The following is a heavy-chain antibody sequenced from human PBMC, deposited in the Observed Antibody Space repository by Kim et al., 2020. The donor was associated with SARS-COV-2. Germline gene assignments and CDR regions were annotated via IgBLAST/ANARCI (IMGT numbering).Heavy chain of an antibody. D-gene: IGHD3-16*02. V-gene: IGHV3-9*01. Sequence: GVSLRLSCAASGFRFDDYALHWVRQPPGKGLEWVSGISWNGDNRGYADSVMGRFTISRDNAKNSLYLQMNELRPDDTALYYCARSGDGTYPQGAYYYGLDVWGQGTTVTVSS. CDR2: ISWNGDNR. J-gene: IGHJ6*02. CDR3: ARSGDGTYPQGAYYYGLDV. CDR1: GFRFDDYA.